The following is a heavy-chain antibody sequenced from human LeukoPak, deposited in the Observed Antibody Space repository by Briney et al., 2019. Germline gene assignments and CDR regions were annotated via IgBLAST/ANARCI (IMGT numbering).Heavy chain of an antibody. CDR2: IYSGGST. Sequence: GGSPRLSCAASGFTFSSYSMNWVRQAPGKGLEWVSLIYSGGSTYYADSVKGRFTISRDNSKNTLYLQMNSLRAEDTAVYYCAKGSKEVLFTRDHYMDVWGKGTTVTISS. CDR3: AKGSKEVLFTRDHYMDV. D-gene: IGHD3-3*01. CDR1: GFTFSSYS. J-gene: IGHJ6*03. V-gene: IGHV3-66*01.